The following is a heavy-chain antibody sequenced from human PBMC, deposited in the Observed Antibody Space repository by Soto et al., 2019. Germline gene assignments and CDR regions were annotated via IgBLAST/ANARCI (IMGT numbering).Heavy chain of an antibody. CDR3: AREDYYDSSD. J-gene: IGHJ1*01. D-gene: IGHD3-22*01. Sequence: QVQLQESGPGLVKPSETLSLTCTVSGGSVSSGSYYWSWIRQPPGKGLEWIGYIYYSGSTNYNPSLXGXVXIXXDTSKNQCSLKLSSVTAADTAVYYCAREDYYDSSDWGQGTLVTVSS. V-gene: IGHV4-61*01. CDR1: GGSVSSGSYY. CDR2: IYYSGST.